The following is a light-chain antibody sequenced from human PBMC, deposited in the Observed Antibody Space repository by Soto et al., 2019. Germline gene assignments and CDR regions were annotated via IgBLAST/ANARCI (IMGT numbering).Light chain of an antibody. V-gene: IGLV3-21*04. CDR3: QVWDSSSDTPYV. J-gene: IGLJ1*01. CDR2: YDS. CDR1: NIGSKS. Sequence: SYELTQPPSVSVAPGKTARITCGGNNIGSKSVQWYQQKPGQAPVVVIYYDSDRPSGIPERFSGSNSGNTATLTISRVEAGDEADYYCQVWDSSSDTPYVFGTGTKVTV.